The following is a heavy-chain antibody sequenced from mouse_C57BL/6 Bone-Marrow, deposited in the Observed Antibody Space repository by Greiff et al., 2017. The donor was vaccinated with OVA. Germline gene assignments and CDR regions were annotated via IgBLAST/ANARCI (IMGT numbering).Heavy chain of an antibody. J-gene: IGHJ3*01. CDR3: ARRTAQATFAY. CDR1: GYAFTNYL. D-gene: IGHD3-2*02. Sequence: QVQLKQSGAELVRPGTSVKVSCKASGYAFTNYLIEWVKQRPGQGLEWIGVINPGSGGTNYNEKFKGKATLTADKSSSTAYMQLSSLTSEDSAVYSCARRTAQATFAYWGQGTLVTVSA. V-gene: IGHV1-54*01. CDR2: INPGSGGT.